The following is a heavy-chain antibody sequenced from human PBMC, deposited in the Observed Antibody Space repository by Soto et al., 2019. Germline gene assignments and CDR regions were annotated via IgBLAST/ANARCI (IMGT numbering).Heavy chain of an antibody. J-gene: IGHJ4*02. CDR3: APPTRAGHYSAIKY. CDR1: GYSV. D-gene: IGHD3-22*01. CDR2: FDPGEGAP. Sequence: QVQLGQSGTEVKKPGASVKVSCNLSGYSVHWVRQSPGKGLEWMGSFDPGEGAPIYAQNFQGRVTMTEDTSTGTAYIELSSLRFDDTAVYCAAPPTRAGHYSAIKYWGQGTLVTVAS. V-gene: IGHV1-24*01.